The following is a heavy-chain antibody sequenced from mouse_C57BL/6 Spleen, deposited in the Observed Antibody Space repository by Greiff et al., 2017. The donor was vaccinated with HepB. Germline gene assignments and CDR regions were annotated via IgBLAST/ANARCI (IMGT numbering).Heavy chain of an antibody. Sequence: ESGPGLVKPSQSLSLTCSVTGYSITSGYYWNWIRQFPGNKLEWMGYISYDGSNNYNPSLKNRISITRDTSKNQFFLKLNSVTTEDTATYYCARDQGGYDGYPWFAYWGQGTLVTVSA. CDR2: ISYDGSN. CDR3: ARDQGGYDGYPWFAY. CDR1: GYSITSGYY. J-gene: IGHJ3*01. V-gene: IGHV3-6*01. D-gene: IGHD2-3*01.